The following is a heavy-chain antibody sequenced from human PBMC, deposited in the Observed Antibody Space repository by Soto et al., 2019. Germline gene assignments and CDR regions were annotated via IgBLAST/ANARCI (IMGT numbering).Heavy chain of an antibody. Sequence: EVQLLESGGGLVQPGGSLRLSCAASGFTFSSYAMSWVRQAPGKGLEWVSAISGSGGSTYYADSVKGRFTISRDNCKNPLDLEMNSVRAEDTGVYYGASVDIVLMVEADWWDYWGQGTLVTVSS. CDR3: ASVDIVLMVEADWWDY. D-gene: IGHD2-8*01. CDR1: GFTFSSYA. CDR2: ISGSGGST. V-gene: IGHV3-23*01. J-gene: IGHJ4*02.